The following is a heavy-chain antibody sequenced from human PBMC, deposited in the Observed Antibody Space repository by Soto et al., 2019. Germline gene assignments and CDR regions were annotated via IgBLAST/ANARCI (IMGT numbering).Heavy chain of an antibody. CDR2: VYFSGNT. CDR1: GGSLSSYY. V-gene: IGHV4-59*01. D-gene: IGHD6-25*01. J-gene: IGHJ5*02. CDR3: GSVRPSGYVLS. Sequence: SLTCTVSGGSLSSYYWTWIRQSPGKGLEWIGYVYFSGNTNYNPSLKSRVTISIDTSKNQFSLRLASVTAADTAFYYCGSVRPSGYVLSWGQGTLVTVS.